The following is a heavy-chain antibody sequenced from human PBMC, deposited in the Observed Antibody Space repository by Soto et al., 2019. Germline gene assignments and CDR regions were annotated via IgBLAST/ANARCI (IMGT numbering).Heavy chain of an antibody. D-gene: IGHD3-3*01. Sequence: QITLNESGPTQVKPRQTLTLTCTFSGFSLTTSGVGVGWIRQSPGKAPEWLALIYWDDDKRYSPSLKSRLTITKDTSNTQVVLTMPDLDPADTATYYCAHRVLRTVFGLVTTTAIYFDFWGQATPVAVSS. CDR1: GFSLTTSGVG. CDR3: AHRVLRTVFGLVTTTAIYFDF. J-gene: IGHJ4*02. CDR2: IYWDDDK. V-gene: IGHV2-5*02.